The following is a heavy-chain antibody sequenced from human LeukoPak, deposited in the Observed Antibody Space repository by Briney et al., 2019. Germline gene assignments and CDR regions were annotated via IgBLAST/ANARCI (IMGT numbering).Heavy chain of an antibody. V-gene: IGHV4-61*01. Sequence: SETLSLTCTVSSGSVSSGNYDWNWIRQPPGKALEWIGCIYYSGSTNYNPSLKSRVSISVDTSKNQFSLNLYSVTAADTAVYYCARQFAYWGQGTLVTVSS. CDR2: IYYSGST. CDR1: SGSVSSGNYD. J-gene: IGHJ4*02. CDR3: ARQFAY.